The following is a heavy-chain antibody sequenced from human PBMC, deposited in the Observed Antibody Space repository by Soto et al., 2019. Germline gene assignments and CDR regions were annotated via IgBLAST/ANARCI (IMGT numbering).Heavy chain of an antibody. CDR1: GGTLSSCA. CDR2: IIPIFGTA. Sequence: SVKVSCKASGGTLSSCAISWVRQAPGQGIEWMGGIIPIFGTANYAQKFQGRVTITADESTSTAYMELSSLRSEDTAVYYCARGGYYYDTRGVYDYYYGMDGWGQGTTVTAS. CDR3: ARGGYYYDTRGVYDYYYGMDG. J-gene: IGHJ6*02. D-gene: IGHD3-22*01. V-gene: IGHV1-69*13.